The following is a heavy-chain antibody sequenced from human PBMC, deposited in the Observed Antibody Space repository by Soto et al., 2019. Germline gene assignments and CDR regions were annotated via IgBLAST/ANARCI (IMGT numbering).Heavy chain of an antibody. CDR1: GYTLTELS. CDR3: ATGCELVVITRNDACDI. J-gene: IGHJ3*02. CDR2: FDPEDGET. D-gene: IGHD3-22*01. Sequence: ASVKVSCKVSGYTLTELSMHWVRQAPGKGLAWMGGFDPEDGETSYEQKFQGRVTMTEDTSTDTAYMELSSLRSEDTAVYYGATGCELVVITRNDACDIWGQGTMITVSS. V-gene: IGHV1-24*01.